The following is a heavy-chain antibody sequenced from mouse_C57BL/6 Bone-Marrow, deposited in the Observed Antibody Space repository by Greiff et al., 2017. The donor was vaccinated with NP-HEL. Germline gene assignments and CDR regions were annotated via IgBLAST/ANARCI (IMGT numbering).Heavy chain of an antibody. D-gene: IGHD2-4*01. J-gene: IGHJ3*01. CDR2: ISSGGDYI. CDR3: TRDDYDVAWFAY. V-gene: IGHV5-9-1*02. CDR1: GFTFSSYA. Sequence: EVKLMESGEGLVKPGGSLKLSCAASGFTFSSYAMSWVRQTPEKRLEWVAYISSGGDYIYYADTVKGRFTISRDNARNTLYLQMSSLKSEDTAMYYCTRDDYDVAWFAYWGQGTLVTVSA.